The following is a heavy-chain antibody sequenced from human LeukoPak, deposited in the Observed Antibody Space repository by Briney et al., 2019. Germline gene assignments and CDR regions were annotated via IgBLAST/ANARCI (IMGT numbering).Heavy chain of an antibody. CDR3: ARDKVAGYSSGWYGAFDI. CDR1: GGSISSYY. D-gene: IGHD6-19*01. Sequence: PSETLCLTCTVSGGSISSYYWSWIRQPAGKGLEWIGRIYTSGSTNYNPSLKSRVTMSVDTSKNQFSLKLSSVTAADTAVYYCARDKVAGYSSGWYGAFDIWGQGTMVTVSS. CDR2: IYTSGST. J-gene: IGHJ3*02. V-gene: IGHV4-4*07.